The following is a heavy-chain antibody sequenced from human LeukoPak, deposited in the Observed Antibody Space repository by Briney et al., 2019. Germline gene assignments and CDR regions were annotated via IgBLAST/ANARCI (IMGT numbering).Heavy chain of an antibody. D-gene: IGHD4/OR15-4a*01. V-gene: IGHV1-69*13. CDR2: IIPIFGTA. J-gene: IGHJ4*02. CDR1: GGTFSSYA. CDR3: ARGKLGCSYCFDY. Sequence: GASVRVSCKASGGTFSSYAISWVRQAPGLGLEWMGGIIPIFGTANYAQKFQGRVTITADESTSTAYMELSSLRSEDTAVCYCARGKLGCSYCFDYWGQGTLVTVSS.